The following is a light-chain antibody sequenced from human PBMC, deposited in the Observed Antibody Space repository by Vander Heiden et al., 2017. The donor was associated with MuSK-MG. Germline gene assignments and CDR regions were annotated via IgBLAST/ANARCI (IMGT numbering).Light chain of an antibody. CDR1: QNVLFRSNNQNY. J-gene: IGKJ1*01. CDR2: WAS. CDR3: QQYDTTPRT. V-gene: IGKV4-1*01. Sequence: DIVMTQSPDSLAVSLGERATINCKSSQNVLFRSNNQNYLAWYQQKPGRPPKLLIYWASTRESGVPDRFSGSGSGTDFTLTISSLQAEDVAVYYCQQYDTTPRTFGQGTKVEIK.